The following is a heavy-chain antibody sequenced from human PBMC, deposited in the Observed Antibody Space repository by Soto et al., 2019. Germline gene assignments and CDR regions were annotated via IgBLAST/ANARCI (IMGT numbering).Heavy chain of an antibody. CDR2: IKSKTDGETR. D-gene: IGHD2-15*01. Sequence: EVQLVESGGDLVKPGGSLRLSCAASGFPFSNGWMSWVRQAPGKGLEWVGRIKSKTDGETRDYAGPVKDRFTISRDDSTKTLYLQMNSMKTEDTAVYYCSTDLGYYGLDVWGQGTTVTVSS. V-gene: IGHV3-15*01. J-gene: IGHJ6*02. CDR1: GFPFSNGW. CDR3: STDLGYYGLDV.